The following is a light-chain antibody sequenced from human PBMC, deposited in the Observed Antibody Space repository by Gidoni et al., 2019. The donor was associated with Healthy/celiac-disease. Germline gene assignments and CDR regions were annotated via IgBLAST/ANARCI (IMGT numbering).Light chain of an antibody. V-gene: IGLV2-14*01. CDR3: SSYTSSSTPWV. J-gene: IGLJ3*02. CDR1: SSDVGGYNY. CDR2: EVS. Sequence: QSALPQPASVSGSPGQSVTISCTGTSSDVGGYNYVSWYPQHPGKAPNLMIYEVSHRPSGVSNRFSGSKSGNTASLTISGLQAEDEADYYCSSYTSSSTPWVFGGGTKLTVL.